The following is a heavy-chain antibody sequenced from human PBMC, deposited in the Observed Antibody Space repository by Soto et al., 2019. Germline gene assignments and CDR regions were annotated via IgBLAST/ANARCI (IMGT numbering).Heavy chain of an antibody. D-gene: IGHD2-15*01. V-gene: IGHV4-38-2*01. J-gene: IGHJ6*02. CDR1: GYSISSGYY. CDR2: IYHSGST. CDR3: ARALYCSGGSCSPLRGMDV. Sequence: SEPLSLTCAVSGYSISSGYYWGWIRQPPGKGLEWIGTIYHSGSTYYNPSLKSRVTISVDTSKNQFSLKLSSVTAADTALYYCARALYCSGGSCSPLRGMDVWGQGTTVTVSS.